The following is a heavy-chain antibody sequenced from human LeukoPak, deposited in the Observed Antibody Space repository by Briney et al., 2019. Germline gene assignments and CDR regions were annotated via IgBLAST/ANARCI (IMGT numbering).Heavy chain of an antibody. CDR3: ARSPHDYGDYESFDY. J-gene: IGHJ4*02. Sequence: GGSLRLSCVASGFTFSSYEMNWVRQAPGKGLEWVSYISSSGSTIYYADSVKGRFTISRDNAKNSLYLQMNSLRAEDTAVYYCARSPHDYGDYESFDYWGQGTLVTVSS. D-gene: IGHD4-17*01. V-gene: IGHV3-48*03. CDR2: ISSSGSTI. CDR1: GFTFSSYE.